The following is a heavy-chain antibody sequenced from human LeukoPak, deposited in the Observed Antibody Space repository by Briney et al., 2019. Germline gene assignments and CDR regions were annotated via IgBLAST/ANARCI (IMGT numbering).Heavy chain of an antibody. Sequence: PGGSLRLSCAASGFTFSSYWMHWVRQAPGKGLVWVSRINSDGSSTSYADSVKGRFTISRDNAKNTLYLQMNSLRAEDTAVYYCASWAGYCSSTSCQFDYWGQGTLVTVSS. D-gene: IGHD2-2*01. CDR3: ASWAGYCSSTSCQFDY. CDR2: INSDGSST. V-gene: IGHV3-74*01. J-gene: IGHJ4*02. CDR1: GFTFSSYW.